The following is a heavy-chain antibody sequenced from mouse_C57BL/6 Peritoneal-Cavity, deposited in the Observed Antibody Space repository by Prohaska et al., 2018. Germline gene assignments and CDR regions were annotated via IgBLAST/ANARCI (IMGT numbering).Heavy chain of an antibody. D-gene: IGHD1-1*01. CDR1: GYSITSGYY. J-gene: IGHJ2*01. CDR3: ARDYYGSFDY. CDR2: ISDDGSN. V-gene: IGHV3-6*01. Sequence: DVQLQESGPGLVKPSQSLSLTCSFTGYSITSGYYLYWIWQFPGNKLEWMGYISDDGSNNYNPSLKKRISITRDTAKNQFFLKLNSVTTEDTATYYCARDYYGSFDYWGQGTTLTVSS.